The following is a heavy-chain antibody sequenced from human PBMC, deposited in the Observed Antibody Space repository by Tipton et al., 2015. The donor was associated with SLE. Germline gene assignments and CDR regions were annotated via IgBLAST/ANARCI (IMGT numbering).Heavy chain of an antibody. J-gene: IGHJ3*02. D-gene: IGHD5-24*01. Sequence: TLSLTCAVSGGSISSGGYSWSWIRQPPGKGLEWIGEINHSGSTNYNPSLKSRVTISVDTSKNQFSLKLTSVTAADTAVYYCARDREMAGAFDIWGQGTMVTVSS. CDR1: GGSISSGGYS. V-gene: IGHV4-30-2*01. CDR2: INHSGST. CDR3: ARDREMAGAFDI.